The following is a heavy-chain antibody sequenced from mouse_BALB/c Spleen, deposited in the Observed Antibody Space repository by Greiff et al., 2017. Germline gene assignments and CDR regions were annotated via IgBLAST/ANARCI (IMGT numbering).Heavy chain of an antibody. D-gene: IGHD2-1*01. J-gene: IGHJ4*01. Sequence: EVQVVESGGGLVQPGGSRKLSCAASGFTFSSFGMHWVRQAPEKGLEWVAYISSGSSTIYYADTVKGRFTISRDNPKNTLFLQMTSLRSEDTAMYYCARTTYYGNLLYAMDYWGQGTSVTVSS. CDR1: GFTFSSFG. CDR2: ISSGSSTI. V-gene: IGHV5-17*02. CDR3: ARTTYYGNLLYAMDY.